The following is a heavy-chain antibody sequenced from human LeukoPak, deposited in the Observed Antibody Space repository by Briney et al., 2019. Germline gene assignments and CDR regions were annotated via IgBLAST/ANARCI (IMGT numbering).Heavy chain of an antibody. CDR2: ISRRSRHV. CDR3: VRDSLGSGSTTAYLYH. Sequence: GGSLRLSCAASGFTFSDYSMNRVRQAPGKGLEWVSSISRRSRHVYYAGSVKGRFTISRDDARNSLYLQMNSLRAEDMAVYFCVRDSLGSGSTTAYLYHWGQGTLVTVSS. D-gene: IGHD3-10*01. J-gene: IGHJ1*01. CDR1: GFTFSDYS. V-gene: IGHV3-21*01.